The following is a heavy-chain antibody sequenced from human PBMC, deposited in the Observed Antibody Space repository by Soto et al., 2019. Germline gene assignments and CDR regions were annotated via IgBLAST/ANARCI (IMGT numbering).Heavy chain of an antibody. CDR2: ISATGTTT. CDR3: ATYSSPFDY. Sequence: EVQLMESGGGLVQPGGSLRLSCAASEFSFSSYALNWVRQAPGKGLEWVSAISATGTTTYYADSVKGRFTISRDNSKRPLFIQMDSLSPEATAVYYCATYSSPFDYWRQGTLVTVSS. CDR1: EFSFSSYA. D-gene: IGHD6-13*01. J-gene: IGHJ4*02. V-gene: IGHV3-23*01.